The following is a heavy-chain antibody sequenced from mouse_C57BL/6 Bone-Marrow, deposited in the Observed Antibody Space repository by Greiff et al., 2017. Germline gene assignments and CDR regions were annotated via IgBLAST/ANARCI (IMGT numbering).Heavy chain of an antibody. J-gene: IGHJ3*01. D-gene: IGHD1-1*01. CDR1: GYTFTSYW. CDR3: ARYYGSSGAWFAY. Sequence: QVQLQQPGAELVKPGASVKMSCKASGYTFTSYWITWVKQRPGQGLEWIGDIYPGSGSPNYNEKFKSKATLTVDTSSSTAYMQLSSLTSEDSAVYYCARYYGSSGAWFAYWGQGTLVTVSA. CDR2: IYPGSGSP. V-gene: IGHV1-55*01.